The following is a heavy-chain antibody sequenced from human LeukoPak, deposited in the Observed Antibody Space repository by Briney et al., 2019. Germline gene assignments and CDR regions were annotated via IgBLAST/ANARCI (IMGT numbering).Heavy chain of an antibody. V-gene: IGHV3-21*01. J-gene: IGHJ4*02. CDR1: GFTFSSYS. CDR3: GRGRPRGYSGYVIDY. D-gene: IGHD5-12*01. Sequence: AGGSLRLSCAASGFTFSSYSMNWVRQAPGKGLEWVSSISSSSSYIYYADSVKGRFTISRGNAKNTLYLQMNSLRAEDTAAFYCGRGRPRGYSGYVIDYWGQGTPITVSS. CDR2: ISSSSSYI.